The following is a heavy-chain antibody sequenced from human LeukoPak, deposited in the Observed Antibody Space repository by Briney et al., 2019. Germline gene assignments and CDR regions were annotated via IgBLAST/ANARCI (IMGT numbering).Heavy chain of an antibody. Sequence: GGSLRLSCAASGFTFSSYEMNWVRQAPGKGLEWVSYISSSGSTIYYADSVKGRFTISRDNAKNSLYLQMNSLRAEDTAVYYCAGGGSGGSPIPEFDYWGQGTLVTVSS. CDR3: AGGGSGGSPIPEFDY. CDR1: GFTFSSYE. J-gene: IGHJ4*02. V-gene: IGHV3-48*03. D-gene: IGHD2-15*01. CDR2: ISSSGSTI.